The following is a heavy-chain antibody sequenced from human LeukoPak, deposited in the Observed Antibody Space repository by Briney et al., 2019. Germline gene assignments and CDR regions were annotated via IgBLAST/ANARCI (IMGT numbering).Heavy chain of an antibody. J-gene: IGHJ4*02. CDR3: ARDLRPAS. V-gene: IGHV3-66*01. CDR1: GFTVSSNY. Sequence: PWGSLRLSCAASGFTVSSNYRSWVRQAPGKGLEWVSVIYSGGSTYYADSVKGRFTISRDNSKNTLSLQMNSLRAEDTAVYYCARDLRPASWGQGTLVTVSS. D-gene: IGHD6-25*01. CDR2: IYSGGST.